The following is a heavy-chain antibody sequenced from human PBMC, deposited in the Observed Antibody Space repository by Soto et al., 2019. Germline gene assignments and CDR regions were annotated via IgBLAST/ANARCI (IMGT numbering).Heavy chain of an antibody. J-gene: IGHJ4*02. D-gene: IGHD3-22*01. CDR1: GFTFSSYS. CDR2: ISSSSSYI. CDR3: AREYYYDSSGYYVPLDY. V-gene: IGHV3-21*01. Sequence: GGSLRLSCAASGFTFSSYSMNWVRQAPGKGLEWVSSISSSSSYIYYADSVKGRFTISRDNAKNSLYLQMNSLRAEDTAVYYCAREYYYDSSGYYVPLDYWGQGTLLTVSS.